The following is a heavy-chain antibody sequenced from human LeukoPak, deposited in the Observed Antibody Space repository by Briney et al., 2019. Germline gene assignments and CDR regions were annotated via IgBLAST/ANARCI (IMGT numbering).Heavy chain of an antibody. D-gene: IGHD4-17*01. CDR3: ASPTAEDAFDI. CDR2: IYPGDSDT. CDR1: GYSFTSYW. J-gene: IGHJ3*02. V-gene: IGHV5-51*01. Sequence: GESLKISFKASGYSFTSYWIGWVRQMPGKGLEWVGIIYPGDSDTRYSPSFRGQVTISADKSLSTAYLQGRSLKASDSAVYYCASPTAEDAFDIWGQGTMVTVSS.